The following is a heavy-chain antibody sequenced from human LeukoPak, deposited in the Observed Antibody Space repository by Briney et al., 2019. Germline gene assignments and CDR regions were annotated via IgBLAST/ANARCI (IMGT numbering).Heavy chain of an antibody. V-gene: IGHV4-61*01. CDR1: GGSVSSGSYY. Sequence: SETLSLTCTVSGGSVSSGSYYWSWIRQPPGKGLEWIGYIYYSGSTNYNPSLKSRVTISVDTSKNQFSLKLNSVTAADTAVYYCAREIKPQKLRFLEWLGNEGNWFDPWGQGTLVTVSS. CDR2: IYYSGST. D-gene: IGHD3-3*01. CDR3: AREIKPQKLRFLEWLGNEGNWFDP. J-gene: IGHJ5*02.